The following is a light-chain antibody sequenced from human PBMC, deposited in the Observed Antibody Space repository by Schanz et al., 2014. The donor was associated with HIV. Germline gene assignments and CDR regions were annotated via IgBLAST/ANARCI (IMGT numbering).Light chain of an antibody. J-gene: IGKJ4*01. CDR3: QQLASYPLT. CDR2: AAS. V-gene: IGKV1-9*01. CDR1: QGISS. Sequence: DIQMTQSPSTLSASVGDRVTVTCRASQGISSLAWYQQKPAKAPKVLIYAASTLQSGVPSRFSGSGSGTDFTLTISSLQPEDFATYYCQQLASYPLTFGGGTKVEIK.